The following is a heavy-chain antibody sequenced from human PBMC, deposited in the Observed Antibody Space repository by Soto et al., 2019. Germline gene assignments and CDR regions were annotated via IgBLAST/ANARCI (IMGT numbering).Heavy chain of an antibody. D-gene: IGHD3-9*01. V-gene: IGHV4-34*01. Sequence: PSETLSLTCTVSGGSISSYYWSWIRQPPGKGLEWIGEINHSGSTNYNPSLKGRVTISVDTSKNQFSLKLSSVTAADTAVYYCASKETYYDILTGPSYFDYWGQGTLVTVSS. CDR1: GGSISSYY. CDR3: ASKETYYDILTGPSYFDY. J-gene: IGHJ4*02. CDR2: INHSGST.